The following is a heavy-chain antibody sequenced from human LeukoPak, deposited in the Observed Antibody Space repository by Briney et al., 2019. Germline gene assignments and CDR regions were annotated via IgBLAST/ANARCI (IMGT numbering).Heavy chain of an antibody. CDR1: GYTFTSYY. D-gene: IGHD4-17*01. J-gene: IGHJ4*02. CDR2: INPSGGST. V-gene: IGHV1-46*01. CDR3: ATFSVTTYSAFDY. Sequence: GASVKVSCKASGYTFTSYYIHWVRQAPGQGLAWMGIINPSGGSTNYAQNFQGRVTMTEDTSTDTAYMELSSLRSEDTAVYYCATFSVTTYSAFDYWGQGTLVTVSS.